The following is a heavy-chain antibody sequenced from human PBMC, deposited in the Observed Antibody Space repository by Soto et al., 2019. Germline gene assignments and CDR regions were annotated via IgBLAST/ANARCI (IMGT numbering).Heavy chain of an antibody. Sequence: SVKVSCKASGYTFTSFDIKWVRQATGQGLEWMGWMNTNSGNTGYAQKFQGRVTMPRNTSISTAYMELSSLRSEDTAVYYCASVEMATAFFDYWGQGTLVTVSS. D-gene: IGHD5-18*01. V-gene: IGHV1-8*01. CDR1: GYTFTSFD. CDR2: MNTNSGNT. J-gene: IGHJ4*02. CDR3: ASVEMATAFFDY.